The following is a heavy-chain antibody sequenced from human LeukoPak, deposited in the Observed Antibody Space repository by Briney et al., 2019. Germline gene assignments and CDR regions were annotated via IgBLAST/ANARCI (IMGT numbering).Heavy chain of an antibody. CDR1: GGSMSSHY. Sequence: SETLSLTCTVSGGSMSSHYWIWIRQPPGKGLEWIGYIYYSGSTNYNPSLKSRVTISVDTSKNQFSLKLSSVTAADTAVYYCARHTGSGYYDYWGRGTLVTVSS. CDR3: ARHTGSGYYDY. V-gene: IGHV4-59*08. D-gene: IGHD3-22*01. J-gene: IGHJ4*02. CDR2: IYYSGST.